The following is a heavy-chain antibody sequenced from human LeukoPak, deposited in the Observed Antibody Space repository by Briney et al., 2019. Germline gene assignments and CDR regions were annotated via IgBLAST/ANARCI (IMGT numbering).Heavy chain of an antibody. CDR1: GFTSSSYG. V-gene: IGHV3-30*02. D-gene: IGHD5-18*01. Sequence: GGSLRLSCAASGFTSSSYGMHWVRQAPGKGLEWVAFIRYDGSNKYYADSVKGRFTISRDNSKNTLYLQMNSLRAEDTAVYYCAKDRDTALYYWGQGTLVTVSS. CDR3: AKDRDTALYY. J-gene: IGHJ4*02. CDR2: IRYDGSNK.